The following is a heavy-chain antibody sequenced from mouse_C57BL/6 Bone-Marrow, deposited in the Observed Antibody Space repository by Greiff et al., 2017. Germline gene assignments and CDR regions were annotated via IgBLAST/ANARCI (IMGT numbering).Heavy chain of an antibody. Sequence: QVQLQQPGAELVRPGPSVTLSCKASGYTFTSYWMHWVKQRPGQGLEWIGVIDPSDSSTNYNQKFKSKATLTVDTSSSTAFMQLSSLTSEDAAVYYCARDTGQAWFAYWGQGTLVTVSA. CDR1: GYTFTSYW. J-gene: IGHJ3*01. V-gene: IGHV1-59*01. CDR2: IDPSDSST. CDR3: ARDTGQAWFAY.